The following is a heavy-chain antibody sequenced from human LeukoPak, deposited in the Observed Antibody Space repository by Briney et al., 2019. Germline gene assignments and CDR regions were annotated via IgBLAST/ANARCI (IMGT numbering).Heavy chain of an antibody. V-gene: IGHV4-59*01. D-gene: IGHD6-13*01. CDR3: ARERAAAGYFDY. J-gene: IGHJ4*02. Sequence: SETLSLTCTVSGGSISSYYWSWIRQPPGKGLEWIGYIYYSGSTNHNPSLKSRVTISVDTSKNQFSLKLSSVTAADTAVYYCARERAAAGYFDYWGQGTLVTIVS. CDR1: GGSISSYY. CDR2: IYYSGST.